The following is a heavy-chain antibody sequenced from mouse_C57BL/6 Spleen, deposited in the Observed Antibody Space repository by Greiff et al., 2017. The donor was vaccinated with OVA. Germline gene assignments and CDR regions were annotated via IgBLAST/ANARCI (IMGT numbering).Heavy chain of an antibody. V-gene: IGHV5-17*01. J-gene: IGHJ4*01. Sequence: EVQLVESGGGLVKPGGSLKLSCAASGFTFSDYGMHWVRQAPEKGLEWVAYISSGSSTIYYADTVKGRFTISRDNAKNTLFLQMTSLRSEDTAMYYCARPRYYYAMDDWGQGTSVTVSS. CDR1: GFTFSDYG. CDR3: ARPRYYYAMDD. CDR2: ISSGSSTI.